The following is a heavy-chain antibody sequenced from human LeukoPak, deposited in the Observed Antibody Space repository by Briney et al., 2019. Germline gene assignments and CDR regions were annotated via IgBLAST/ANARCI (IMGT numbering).Heavy chain of an antibody. D-gene: IGHD1-1*01. J-gene: IGHJ6*03. Sequence: SETLSLTCTVSGGSISSYYWSWIRQPPGKGLEWIGYIYYSGSTNYNPSLKSRVTISVDTSKNQFSLKLSSVTAADTAVYYCARGRSPGTSMEYYYYMDVWGKGTTVTVSS. CDR2: IYYSGST. CDR3: ARGRSPGTSMEYYYYMDV. CDR1: GGSISSYY. V-gene: IGHV4-59*01.